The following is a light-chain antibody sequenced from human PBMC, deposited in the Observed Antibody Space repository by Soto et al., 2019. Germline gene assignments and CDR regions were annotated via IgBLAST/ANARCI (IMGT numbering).Light chain of an antibody. CDR1: QGISSW. CDR2: DAS. CDR3: QQYNSYSTWT. V-gene: IGKV1-5*01. J-gene: IGKJ1*01. Sequence: DIQMTQSPSSVSASVGDRVTITCRASQGISSWLAWYQQKPGKAPKLLIYDASSLGSGVPSRFSGSGSGTEFTLTISSLQPDDFAAYYCQQYNSYSTWTFGRGTKVDIK.